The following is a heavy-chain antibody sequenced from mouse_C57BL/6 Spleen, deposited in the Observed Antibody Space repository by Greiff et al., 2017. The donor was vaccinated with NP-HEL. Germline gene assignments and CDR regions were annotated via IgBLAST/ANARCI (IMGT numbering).Heavy chain of an antibody. J-gene: IGHJ3*01. Sequence: EVKLMESGEGLVKPGGSLKLSCAASGFTFSSYAMSWVRQTPEKRLEWVAYISSGGDYIYYADTVKGRFTISRDNARNTLYLQMSSLKSEDTAMYYCTRDEGDYDGSWFAYWGQRTLVTVSA. D-gene: IGHD2-4*01. CDR3: TRDEGDYDGSWFAY. CDR2: ISSGGDYI. V-gene: IGHV5-9-1*02. CDR1: GFTFSSYA.